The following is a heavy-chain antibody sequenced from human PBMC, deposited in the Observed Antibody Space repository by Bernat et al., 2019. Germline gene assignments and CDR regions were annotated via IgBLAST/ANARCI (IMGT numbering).Heavy chain of an antibody. D-gene: IGHD1-7*01. CDR1: GGSISSSSYY. J-gene: IGHJ2*01. CDR3: ASCITGTTTRYWYFDL. V-gene: IGHV4-39*07. CDR2: IYYSGST. Sequence: QLQLQESGPGLVKPSETLSLTCTVSGGSISSSSYYWGWIRQPPGKGLEWIGSIYYSGSTYYNPSLKSRVTISVDKSKNQFSLKLSSVTAADTAVYYCASCITGTTTRYWYFDLWGRGTLVTVSS.